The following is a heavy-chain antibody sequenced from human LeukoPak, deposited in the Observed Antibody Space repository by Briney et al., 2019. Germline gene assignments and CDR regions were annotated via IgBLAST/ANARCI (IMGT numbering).Heavy chain of an antibody. CDR3: ARAAFKHRRPNNWFDP. J-gene: IGHJ5*02. CDR1: GGSISSYY. D-gene: IGHD2-21*01. Sequence: SETLSLTCTVSGGSISSYYWSWIRQPPGKGLAWIGYIYYIGTTNYNPSLKSRVTISVDTSKNQFSLKLSSVTAADTAVYYCARAAFKHRRPNNWFDPWGQGTLVTVSS. V-gene: IGHV4-59*01. CDR2: IYYIGTT.